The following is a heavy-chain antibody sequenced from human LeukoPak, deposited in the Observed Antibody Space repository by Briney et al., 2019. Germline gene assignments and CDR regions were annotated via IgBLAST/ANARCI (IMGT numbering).Heavy chain of an antibody. Sequence: PSGTLSLTCAVSGGSIRSNNWWTWVRQPPGKGLEWIGEIFHSGSTNYNSSLKSRVTISLDESENHFSLKLSSVTAADTAVYYCARRRSGDSLMDVWGKGTTVTISS. CDR1: GGSIRSNNW. CDR3: ARRRSGDSLMDV. V-gene: IGHV4-4*02. CDR2: IFHSGST. J-gene: IGHJ6*04. D-gene: IGHD3-10*01.